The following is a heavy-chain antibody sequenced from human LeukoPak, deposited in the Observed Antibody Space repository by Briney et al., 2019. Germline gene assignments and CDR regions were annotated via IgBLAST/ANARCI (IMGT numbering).Heavy chain of an antibody. CDR1: GFTFSGCW. CDR2: INTDGGIT. J-gene: IGHJ4*02. V-gene: IGHV3-74*01. D-gene: IGHD6-13*01. Sequence: PGGSLRLSCAASGFTFSGCWMHWVRQAPGKGLVWVSRINTDGGITTYADSVKGRFTISRDNAKNTLYLEMNSLRAEDTAVYYCTRESWTAATGIDHWGQGTLVTVST. CDR3: TRESWTAATGIDH.